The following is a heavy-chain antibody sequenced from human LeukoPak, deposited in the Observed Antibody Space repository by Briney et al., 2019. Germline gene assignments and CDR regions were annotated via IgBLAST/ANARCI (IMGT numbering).Heavy chain of an antibody. CDR3: AREGSGSYDFDY. Sequence: GGSLRLSCAASGFTFSSYGMHWVRQAPGKGLEWVAVIWYDGSKTYYAASVKGRFTISRDNSKLYLQMNRLRAEDTAVYYCAREGSGSYDFDYWGQGTLVTVSS. CDR2: IWYDGSKT. V-gene: IGHV3-33*01. J-gene: IGHJ4*02. D-gene: IGHD1-26*01. CDR1: GFTFSSYG.